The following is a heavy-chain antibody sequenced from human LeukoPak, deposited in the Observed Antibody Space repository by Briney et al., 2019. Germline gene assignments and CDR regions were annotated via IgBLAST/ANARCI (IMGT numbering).Heavy chain of an antibody. D-gene: IGHD4-23*01. CDR3: ARFGYGGKVDY. Sequence: GGSLRLSCVASGFTFSSYGMHWVRQAPGKGLEWVAVISYDGSNKYYADSVKGRFTISRDNAKNSLFLQMNSLRAEDTALYYCARFGYGGKVDYWGQGTLVTVSS. CDR1: GFTFSSYG. J-gene: IGHJ4*02. V-gene: IGHV3-30*03. CDR2: ISYDGSNK.